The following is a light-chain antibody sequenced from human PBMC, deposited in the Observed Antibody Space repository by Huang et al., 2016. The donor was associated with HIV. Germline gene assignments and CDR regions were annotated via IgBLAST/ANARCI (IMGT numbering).Light chain of an antibody. V-gene: IGKV1-8*01. CDR1: QGISRY. Sequence: AIRITQSPSSLSASTGDRVTITCRASQGISRYLAWYQQKPGKAPKLLIYAASTLQSGVPSRFSGSGSGTDFTLTISCLQSEDFATYYCQQYYSYPLLTFGGGTKVEIK. CDR2: AAS. J-gene: IGKJ4*01. CDR3: QQYYSYPLLT.